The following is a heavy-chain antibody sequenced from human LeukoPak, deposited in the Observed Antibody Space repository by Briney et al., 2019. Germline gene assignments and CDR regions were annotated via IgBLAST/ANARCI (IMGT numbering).Heavy chain of an antibody. J-gene: IGHJ2*01. CDR2: IIPIFGTA. CDR1: GGTFSSYA. Sequence: GASVKVSCKASGGTFSSYAISWVRQAPGQGLEWMGGIIPIFGTANYAQKFQGRVTITADESTSTAYMELSSLRSEDTAVYYCARRGPYYYDSSGYYYHEDFWYFDLWGRGTLVTVSS. CDR3: ARRGPYYYDSSGYYYHEDFWYFDL. D-gene: IGHD3-22*01. V-gene: IGHV1-69*01.